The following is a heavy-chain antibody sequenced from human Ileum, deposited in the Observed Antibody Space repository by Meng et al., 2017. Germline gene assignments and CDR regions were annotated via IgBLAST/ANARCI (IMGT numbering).Heavy chain of an antibody. CDR2: GST. D-gene: IGHD7-27*01. Sequence: QLQESGQGLVRPSETLSLTCTGSGASVRSNNDGWGWIRQPPGKGLEWIGYGSTNHNPSLKSRVTISVDTSKNQFFLTLNSVTAADTAIYYCARDHWGSLDYWGQGILVTVSS. CDR1: GASVRSNNDG. J-gene: IGHJ4*02. V-gene: IGHV4-61*01. CDR3: ARDHWGSLDY.